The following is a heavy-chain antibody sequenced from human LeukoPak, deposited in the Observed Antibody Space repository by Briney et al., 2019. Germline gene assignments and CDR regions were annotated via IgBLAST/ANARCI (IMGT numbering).Heavy chain of an antibody. D-gene: IGHD6-19*01. CDR1: GYISSSYG. V-gene: IGHV1-18*01. CDR3: ARRERCCSGWYEDH. Sequence: ASVKVSCKAVGYISSSYGISWVRQAPGQGLEWMGWISGYNGDTNYAQNLHDRLTMRTDTSTSTDYMELTSLRSDDTAVYYCARRERCCSGWYEDHWGQGTLVTVSS. J-gene: IGHJ4*02. CDR2: ISGYNGDT.